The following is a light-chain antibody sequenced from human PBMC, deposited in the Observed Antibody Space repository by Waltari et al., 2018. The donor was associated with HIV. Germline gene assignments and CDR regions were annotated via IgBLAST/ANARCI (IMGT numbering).Light chain of an antibody. J-gene: IGKJ1*01. CDR2: WSS. CDR3: QQYYTTPRT. CDR1: QSILYSSNNKNY. V-gene: IGKV4-1*01. Sequence: IVMTQSPDSLAVSLGERATINCKSSQSILYSSNNKNYLAWYQQKPGQPPKLLIYWSSTRESGVPDRFSASGSGTDFTLTISRLQAEDVAVYYCQQYYTTPRTFGHGTKVEIK.